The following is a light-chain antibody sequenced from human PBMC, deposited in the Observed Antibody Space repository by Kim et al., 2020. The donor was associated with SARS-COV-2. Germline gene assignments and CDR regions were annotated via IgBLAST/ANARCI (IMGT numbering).Light chain of an antibody. V-gene: IGLV3-1*01. Sequence: VSPGQTASITCSGDKLGDKYACWYQQKPGQSPVLVIYQDSKRPSGIPERFSGSNSGNTATLTISGTQAMDEADYYCQAWDSSTYVVFCGGTKLTVL. CDR3: QAWDSSTYVV. J-gene: IGLJ2*01. CDR1: KLGDKY. CDR2: QDS.